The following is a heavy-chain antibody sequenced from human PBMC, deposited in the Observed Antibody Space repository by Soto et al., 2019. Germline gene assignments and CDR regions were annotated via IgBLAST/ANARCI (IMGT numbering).Heavy chain of an antibody. J-gene: IGHJ5*02. Sequence: SDTLSLTCTVSGGSVSSYYVSWIRLSTGKGLEWIGHIYYSGTTNYNPSLKSRVTFSLDTPKNQFSLKLSSVTAADTAVYYCVRQLGTMVRRVLMRGNWFDPWCQGTLVTVS. D-gene: IGHD3-10*01. CDR3: VRQLGTMVRRVLMRGNWFDP. CDR2: IYYSGTT. CDR1: GGSVSSYY. V-gene: IGHV4-59*08.